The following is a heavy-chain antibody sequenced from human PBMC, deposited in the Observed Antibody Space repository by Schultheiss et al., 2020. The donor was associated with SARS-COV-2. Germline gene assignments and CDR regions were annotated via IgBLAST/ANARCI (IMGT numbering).Heavy chain of an antibody. Sequence: GSLRLSCTVSGGSISSGGYYWSWIRQHPGKGLEWIGYIYYSGSTNYNPSLKSRVTISQDTSKSQFSLRLSSVTAADTAVYYCARGDRLIEFWGQGTLVTVSS. CDR2: IYYSGST. D-gene: IGHD1-14*01. J-gene: IGHJ4*02. V-gene: IGHV4-61*08. CDR3: ARGDRLIEF. CDR1: GGSISSGGYY.